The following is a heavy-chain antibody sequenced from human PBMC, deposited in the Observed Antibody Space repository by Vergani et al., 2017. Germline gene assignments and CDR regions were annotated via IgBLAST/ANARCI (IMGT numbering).Heavy chain of an antibody. CDR2: IRSKAYGGTT. V-gene: IGHV3-49*04. CDR1: GFTFGDYA. Sequence: EVQLVESGGGLVQPGRSLRLSCTASGFTFGDYAMSWVRQAPGKGLEWVGFIRSKAYGGTTEYAASVKGRFTISRDDSKSIAYLQMNSLKTEDTAVYYCTRPLLGDILTGYYPWGQGTLVTVSS. D-gene: IGHD3-9*01. CDR3: TRPLLGDILTGYYP. J-gene: IGHJ5*02.